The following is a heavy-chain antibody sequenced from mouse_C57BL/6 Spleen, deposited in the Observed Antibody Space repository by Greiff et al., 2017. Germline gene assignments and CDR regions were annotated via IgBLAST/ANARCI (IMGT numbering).Heavy chain of an antibody. D-gene: IGHD1-1*01. Sequence: VQLQQPGAELVKPGASVKLSCKASGYTFTSYWMHWVKQRPGQGLEWIGMIHPNSGSTNYNEKFKSKATLTVDKSSSTAYMQRSSLTSEDSAVYYCTVVATDFDYWGQSTTLTVST. V-gene: IGHV1-64*01. CDR3: TVVATDFDY. CDR1: GYTFTSYW. CDR2: IHPNSGST. J-gene: IGHJ2*01.